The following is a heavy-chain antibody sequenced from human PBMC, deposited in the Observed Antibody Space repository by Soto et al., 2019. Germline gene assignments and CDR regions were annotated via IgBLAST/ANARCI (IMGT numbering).Heavy chain of an antibody. CDR2: IKQDGSEK. Sequence: GGSLRLSCAASGFTFSSYWMSWVRQAPGKGLEWVANIKQDGSEKYYVDSVKGRFTISRDNAKNSLYLQMNSLRAEDTAVYYCARDSGYSYGYVGFDYWGQGTLVTVSS. CDR1: GFTFSSYW. J-gene: IGHJ4*02. V-gene: IGHV3-7*05. CDR3: ARDSGYSYGYVGFDY. D-gene: IGHD5-18*01.